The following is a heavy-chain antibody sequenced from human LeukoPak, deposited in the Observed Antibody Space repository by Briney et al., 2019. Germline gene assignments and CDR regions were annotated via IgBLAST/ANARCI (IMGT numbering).Heavy chain of an antibody. Sequence: AVISYDGSNKYYADSVKGRFTISRDNSKNTLYLQMNSLRAEDTAVYYCAKDPGYSGSYHYWGQGTLVTVSS. J-gene: IGHJ4*02. V-gene: IGHV3-30*18. CDR2: ISYDGSNK. CDR3: AKDPGYSGSYHY. D-gene: IGHD1-26*01.